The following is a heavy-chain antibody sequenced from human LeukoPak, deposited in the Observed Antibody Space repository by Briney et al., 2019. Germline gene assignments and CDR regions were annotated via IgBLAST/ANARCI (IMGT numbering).Heavy chain of an antibody. CDR1: GYSLGSGFY. CDR2: MYHTGTI. CDR3: ATGRYSGSVDY. D-gene: IGHD1-26*01. V-gene: IGHV4-38-2*01. J-gene: IGHJ4*02. Sequence: SEPLSLTCAVSGYSLGSGFYCGWVRQPPGKGLEWIGNMYHTGTIYYNPSLRSRHTISEDTSKSHFSLTVDSVTAADTAVYYCATGRYSGSVDYWGQGILVTVSS.